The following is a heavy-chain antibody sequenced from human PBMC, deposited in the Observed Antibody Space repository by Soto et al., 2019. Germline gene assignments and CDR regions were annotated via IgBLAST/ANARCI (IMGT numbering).Heavy chain of an antibody. CDR3: ARDQGSSWDYYGMDV. D-gene: IGHD6-13*01. CDR1: GFTFSSYW. V-gene: IGHV3-74*01. CDR2: INSGGSST. J-gene: IGHJ6*02. Sequence: GGSLRLSCAASGFTFSSYWMHWVRQAPGKGLVWVSRINSGGSSTSYADSVKGRFTISRDNAKNTLYLQMNSLRAEDTAVYYCARDQGSSWDYYGMDVWGQGTTVTVSS.